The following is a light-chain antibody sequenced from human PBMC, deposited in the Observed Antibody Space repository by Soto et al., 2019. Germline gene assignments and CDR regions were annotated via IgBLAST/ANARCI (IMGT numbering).Light chain of an antibody. CDR1: SGNVGSYNL. V-gene: IGLV2-14*02. J-gene: IGLJ1*01. Sequence: QSVLTQPASVSGSPGQSITISCTGTSGNVGSYNLVSWYQHNPGKAPKLLIYEATKRPSGVSNRFSGSKSGNTASLTVTGLQAEDEADYYCSSCGDNDIYVFGTGTKVTVL. CDR3: SSCGDNDIYV. CDR2: EAT.